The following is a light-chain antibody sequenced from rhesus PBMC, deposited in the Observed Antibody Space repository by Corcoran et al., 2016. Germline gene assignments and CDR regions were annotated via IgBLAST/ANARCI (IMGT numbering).Light chain of an antibody. J-gene: IGKJ4*01. CDR3: QQFTNWPLT. CDR1: QSVSSN. V-gene: IGKV3-42*03. CDR2: GAS. Sequence: EIVMTQSPATLSLSPGERATLSCRASQSVSSNLAWYQQKPGQAPSLLLYGASNCATGIPDRFSGRGSGTDFTLTISSLEPEDFAVYYWQQFTNWPLTFGGGTKVEIK.